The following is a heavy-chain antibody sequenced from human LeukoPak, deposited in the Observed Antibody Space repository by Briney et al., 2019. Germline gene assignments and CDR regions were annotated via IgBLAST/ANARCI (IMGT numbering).Heavy chain of an antibody. D-gene: IGHD3-3*01. Sequence: SETLSLTCAVSGGSISGYYWSWIRQPAGKGLEWIGRIYSSGSANYNPSLPSRVTMSVDTSKNQFSLKLISVTAADTAVYYCARSYYDFWSGQFDPWGQGTLVTVSS. CDR1: GGSISGYY. V-gene: IGHV4-4*07. CDR3: ARSYYDFWSGQFDP. J-gene: IGHJ5*02. CDR2: IYSSGSA.